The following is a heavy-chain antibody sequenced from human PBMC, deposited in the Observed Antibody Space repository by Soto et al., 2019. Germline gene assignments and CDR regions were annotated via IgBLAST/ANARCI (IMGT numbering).Heavy chain of an antibody. J-gene: IGHJ5*02. Sequence: SETLSLTCAVYGGSFSGYYWSWIRQPPGKGLEWIGEINHSGSANYNPSLKSRVTISVDTSKNQFSLKLSSVTAADTAVYYCARGVGMATISVRWFDPWGQGTLVTVSS. CDR3: ARGVGMATISVRWFDP. CDR1: GGSFSGYY. CDR2: INHSGSA. D-gene: IGHD5-12*01. V-gene: IGHV4-34*01.